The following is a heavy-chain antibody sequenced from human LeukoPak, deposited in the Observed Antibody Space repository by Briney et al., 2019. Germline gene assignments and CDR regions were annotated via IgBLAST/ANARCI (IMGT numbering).Heavy chain of an antibody. J-gene: IGHJ6*02. Sequence: ASVTVSCTASGYIVTSYYMHWVRQAPGQGLEWMGILNPSGGSSNYAQKFQGRVTLTRATSTSTVYMELNSLRSEDTAVYYCASVYKNGMDVWGQGTTVIVSS. CDR1: GYIVTSYY. CDR2: LNPSGGSS. V-gene: IGHV1-46*01. CDR3: ASVYKNGMDV. D-gene: IGHD5-24*01.